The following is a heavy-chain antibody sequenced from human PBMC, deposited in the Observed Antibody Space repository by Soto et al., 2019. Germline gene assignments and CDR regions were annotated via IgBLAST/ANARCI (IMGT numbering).Heavy chain of an antibody. V-gene: IGHV3-9*01. D-gene: IGHD3-22*01. J-gene: IGHJ1*01. CDR3: AKTNYYDSSGYYGYFQH. Sequence: GGSLRLSCAASGFTFDDYAMHWVRQAPGKGLEWVSGISWNSGSIGYADSVKGRLTISRDNAKNSLYLQMNSLRAEDTALYYCAKTNYYDSSGYYGYFQHWVQGTLVTVSS. CDR2: ISWNSGSI. CDR1: GFTFDDYA.